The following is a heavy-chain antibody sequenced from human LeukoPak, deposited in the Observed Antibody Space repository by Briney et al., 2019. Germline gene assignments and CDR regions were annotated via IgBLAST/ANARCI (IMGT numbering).Heavy chain of an antibody. CDR3: ARERPPGDSSNRFLAGYFDI. D-gene: IGHD6-13*01. J-gene: IGHJ4*02. V-gene: IGHV1-69*05. CDR1: GGTFSSYA. Sequence: ASVKVSCKASGGTFSSYAITWVRQAPGQGLEWMGRSIPIFGTANYAQKFQGRVTITTDESTSTAYMELSTLRSDDTAVYYCARERPPGDSSNRFLAGYFDIWGQGTLVTVSS. CDR2: SIPIFGTA.